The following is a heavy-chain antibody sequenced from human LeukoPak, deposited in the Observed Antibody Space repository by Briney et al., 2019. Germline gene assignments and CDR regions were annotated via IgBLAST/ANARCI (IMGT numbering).Heavy chain of an antibody. CDR2: ISSSGNII. D-gene: IGHD1-20*01. Sequence: GGSLRLSCAASGFTFSDSYMSWIRQAPGKGLEWVSYISSSGNIIYYADSVKDRFTISRDNAKNSLYLQMNSLRAEDTAVYYCARRRYNWNAIDYWGQGTLVTVSS. V-gene: IGHV3-11*01. J-gene: IGHJ4*02. CDR1: GFTFSDSY. CDR3: ARRRYNWNAIDY.